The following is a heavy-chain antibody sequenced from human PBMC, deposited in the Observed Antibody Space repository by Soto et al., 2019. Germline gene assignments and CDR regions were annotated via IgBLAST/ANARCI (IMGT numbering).Heavy chain of an antibody. CDR1: GGSISSHY. V-gene: IGHV4-59*06. J-gene: IGHJ6*02. Sequence: PSETLSLTCTVSGGSISSHYWSWIRQPPGQGLEWIGYIYYSGSTYYNPSLKSRVTISVDTSKNQFSLKLSSVTAADTAVYYCARMSGSYWDYYYGMDVWGQGTTVTVSS. CDR3: ARMSGSYWDYYYGMDV. CDR2: IYYSGST. D-gene: IGHD1-26*01.